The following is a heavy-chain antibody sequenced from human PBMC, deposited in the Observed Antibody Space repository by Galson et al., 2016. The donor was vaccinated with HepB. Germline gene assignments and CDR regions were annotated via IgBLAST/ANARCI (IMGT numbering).Heavy chain of an antibody. V-gene: IGHV3-53*04. Sequence: SLRLSCAASGFSVSSSYMTWVRQAPGKGLEWVSVIYTGGATYYADSMKGRFTISRHNSKNTLYLQMNSLRDEDTAVYHCARGLVGSTTAFDSWGQGILVAVSS. J-gene: IGHJ4*02. D-gene: IGHD1-26*01. CDR2: IYTGGAT. CDR1: GFSVSSSY. CDR3: ARGLVGSTTAFDS.